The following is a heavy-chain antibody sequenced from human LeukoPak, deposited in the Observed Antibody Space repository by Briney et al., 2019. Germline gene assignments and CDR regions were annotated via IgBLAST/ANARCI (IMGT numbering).Heavy chain of an antibody. V-gene: IGHV4-34*01. CDR3: ARHTARIVVVIPSRGFDP. CDR1: GGSFSGYY. CDR2: INHSGST. D-gene: IGHD3-22*01. J-gene: IGHJ5*02. Sequence: SETLSLTRAVYGGSFSGYYWSWIRQPPGKGLEWIGEINHSGSTNYNPSLKSRVTISVDTSKNQFSLKLSSVTAADTAVYYCARHTARIVVVIPSRGFDPWGQGTLVTVSS.